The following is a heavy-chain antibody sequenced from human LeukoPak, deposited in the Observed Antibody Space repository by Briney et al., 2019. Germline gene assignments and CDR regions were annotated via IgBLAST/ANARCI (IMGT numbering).Heavy chain of an antibody. J-gene: IGHJ4*02. CDR1: GFTVSSNY. D-gene: IGHD3-10*02. CDR3: AKDPYYVLPTFDY. V-gene: IGHV3-53*01. Sequence: GGSLRLSCVASGFTVSSNYMSWVRQAPGKGLEWVSVIYSGGSTYYADSVKGRFAISRDNSKNTLYLQMNSLRAEDTAVYYCAKDPYYVLPTFDYWGQGTLVTVSS. CDR2: IYSGGST.